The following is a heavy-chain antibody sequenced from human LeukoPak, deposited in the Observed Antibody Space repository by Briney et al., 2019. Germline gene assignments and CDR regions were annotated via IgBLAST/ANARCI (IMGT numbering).Heavy chain of an antibody. J-gene: IGHJ4*02. CDR2: ISGSGGST. V-gene: IGHV3-23*01. D-gene: IGHD2-15*01. CDR3: AKQPGYCSGGSCYGIFDY. Sequence: GGSLRLSCAASGFTFSSYGMSWVRQAPGKGLEWVSAISGSGGSTYYADSVKGRFTISRDNSKNTLYLQMNSLRAEDTAVYYCAKQPGYCSGGSCYGIFDYWGQGTLVTVSS. CDR1: GFTFSSYG.